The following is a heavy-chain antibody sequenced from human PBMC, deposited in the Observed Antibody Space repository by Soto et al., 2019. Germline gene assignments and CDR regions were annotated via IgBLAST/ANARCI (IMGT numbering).Heavy chain of an antibody. V-gene: IGHV1-18*01. CDR2: ISAYNGNT. D-gene: IGHD3-9*01. Sequence: GASVKVSCKASGYTFTSYGISWVRQAPGQGLEWMGWISAYNGNTNYAQKLQGRVTMTTDTSTSTAYMELRSLRSDDTAVYYCARDPPKAYYDILTGYWSGDYFDYWGQGTLVTVSS. CDR1: GYTFTSYG. CDR3: ARDPPKAYYDILTGYWSGDYFDY. J-gene: IGHJ4*02.